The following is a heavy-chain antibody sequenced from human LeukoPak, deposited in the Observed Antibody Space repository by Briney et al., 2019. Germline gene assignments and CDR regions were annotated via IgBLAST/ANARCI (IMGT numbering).Heavy chain of an antibody. J-gene: IGHJ4*02. CDR2: IYYSRST. D-gene: IGHD2-2*01. CDR1: GGSISSVDYY. Sequence: PSETLSLTCTVSGGSISSVDYYWSWLRQPPGKGLEWIGYIYYSRSTYYNPSLKSRVTISVDTSKNQFSLKLSSVTAADTAVYYCARDHCSSTSCYEGGFDYWGQGTLVTVSS. V-gene: IGHV4-30-4*08. CDR3: ARDHCSSTSCYEGGFDY.